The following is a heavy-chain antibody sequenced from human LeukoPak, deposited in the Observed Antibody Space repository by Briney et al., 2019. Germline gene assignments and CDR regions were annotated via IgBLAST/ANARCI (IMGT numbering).Heavy chain of an antibody. J-gene: IGHJ4*02. D-gene: IGHD6-13*01. CDR3: AKDGGKAAAGTFDY. CDR1: GFTFSTYG. CDR2: ISYDGSSK. Sequence: GGSLGLSCAASGFTFSTYGMHWVRQAPGKGLEWVAVISYDGSSKFYTDSVKGRFTISRDNSKNTLYLQMNSLRPEDTAVYYCAKDGGKAAAGTFDYWGQGTLVTVSS. V-gene: IGHV3-30*18.